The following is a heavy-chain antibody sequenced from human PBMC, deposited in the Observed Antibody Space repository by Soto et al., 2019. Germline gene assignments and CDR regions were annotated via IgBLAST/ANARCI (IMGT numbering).Heavy chain of an antibody. CDR2: INHSGST. Sequence: QVQLQQWGAGLLKPSETLSLTCAVYGGSFSGYYWSWIRQPPGTGLEWIGEINHSGSTNYNPSLKSRVTITVDTSKNQFSLKLSAVTAADTGVYYCARHLEDSSSASHQGLDYWGQGTLVTVSS. J-gene: IGHJ4*02. CDR3: ARHLEDSSSASHQGLDY. CDR1: GGSFSGYY. V-gene: IGHV4-34*01. D-gene: IGHD6-6*01.